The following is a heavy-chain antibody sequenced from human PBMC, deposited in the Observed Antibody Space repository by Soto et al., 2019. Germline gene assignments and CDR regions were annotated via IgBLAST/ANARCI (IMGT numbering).Heavy chain of an antibody. CDR2: IDPTDSES. Sequence: PGESLKISCKGSGYNFITDWISWVRQMPGKGLEWMRRIDPTDSESRYSPSFQGQVTISADKSISTAYLQWSSLKASDTAMYYCARKGGYCSSTSCTRYGFDPWGQGTLVTVSS. CDR3: ARKGGYCSSTSCTRYGFDP. V-gene: IGHV5-10-1*04. D-gene: IGHD2-2*01. CDR1: GYNFITDW. J-gene: IGHJ5*02.